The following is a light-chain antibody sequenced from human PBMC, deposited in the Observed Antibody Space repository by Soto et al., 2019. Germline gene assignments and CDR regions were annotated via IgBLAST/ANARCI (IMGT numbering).Light chain of an antibody. V-gene: IGLV1-51*01. CDR2: DNN. CDR1: SSNIGNNF. J-gene: IGLJ3*02. Sequence: QSVLTQPPSVSAAPGQAVTISCSGSSSNIGNNFVSWYQQLPGTAPTLLIYDNNKRPSGIPDRFSGSKSGTSATLGITGLQTGDEADYYRGTWDSSLRTGVFGGGTQLTVL. CDR3: GTWDSSLRTGV.